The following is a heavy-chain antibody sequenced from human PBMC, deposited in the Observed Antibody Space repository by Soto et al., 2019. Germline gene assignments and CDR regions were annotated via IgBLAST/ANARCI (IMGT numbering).Heavy chain of an antibody. D-gene: IGHD3-16*01. CDR3: ARWTYDGVTGLGGFDI. CDR1: GVSVRSSY. J-gene: IGHJ3*02. CDR2: TYYTGDT. Sequence: QVQLQESGPGLVKPSETLSLICDVSGVSVRSSYWNWIRQSPGKGLEWIGYTYYTGDTFYNPSLSSRPALAVDTTKNQASRNLRTVTAADTAVYYCARWTYDGVTGLGGFDIWGPGTMVTISS. V-gene: IGHV4-59*08.